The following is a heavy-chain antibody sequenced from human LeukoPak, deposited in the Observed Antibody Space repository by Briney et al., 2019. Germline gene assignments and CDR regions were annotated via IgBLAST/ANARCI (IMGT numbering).Heavy chain of an antibody. Sequence: GGSLRLSCAASGFTVSSNYMSWVRQAPGKGLEWVSVIYSGGSTYYADSVKGRFTVSRDNSKSTLYLQMNSLRAEDTAVYYCARVGGGYDFGYWGQGPLVTVSS. D-gene: IGHD5-12*01. CDR3: ARVGGGYDFGY. CDR2: IYSGGST. V-gene: IGHV3-53*01. J-gene: IGHJ4*02. CDR1: GFTVSSNY.